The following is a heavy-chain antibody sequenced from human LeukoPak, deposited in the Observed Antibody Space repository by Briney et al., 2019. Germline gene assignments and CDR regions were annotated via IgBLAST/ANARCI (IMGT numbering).Heavy chain of an antibody. Sequence: GGSLRLSCAAAGVSFGSYWMNWVRQDLGKGLEWGANIKEDVSEKSYVDSVKDRFTISRDSAKNALHLQMNSLRAEDTAVYYCARLGLGGYSYSLDYWGQGTLVTVSS. CDR2: IKEDVSEK. J-gene: IGHJ4*02. CDR1: GVSFGSYW. V-gene: IGHV3-7*01. D-gene: IGHD2-21*01. CDR3: ARLGLGGYSYSLDY.